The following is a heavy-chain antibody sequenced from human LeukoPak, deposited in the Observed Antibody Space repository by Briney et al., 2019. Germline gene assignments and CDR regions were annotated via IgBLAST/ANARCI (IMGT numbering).Heavy chain of an antibody. CDR1: GFTFSSYA. CDR2: ISYDGSNK. J-gene: IGHJ5*02. CDR3: ARSPYGSGSYYKGNWFDP. Sequence: GESLRLSCAASGFTFSSYAMHWVRQAPGKGLEWVAVISYDGSNKYYADSVKGRFTICRDNSKNTLYLQMNSLRAEDTAVYYCARSPYGSGSYYKGNWFDPWGQGTLVTVSS. D-gene: IGHD3-10*01. V-gene: IGHV3-30-3*01.